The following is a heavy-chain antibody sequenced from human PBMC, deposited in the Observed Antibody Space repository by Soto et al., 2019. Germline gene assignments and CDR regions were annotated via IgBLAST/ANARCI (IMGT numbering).Heavy chain of an antibody. CDR3: ARDVDIVLVPAATYYYYGMDV. CDR2: ISYYGSNK. CDR1: GFTFSSYG. V-gene: IGHV3-30*03. J-gene: IGHJ6*02. D-gene: IGHD2-2*01. Sequence: PGGSLRLSCAASGFTFSSYGMHWVRQAPGKGLEWVAVISYYGSNKYYADFLKVRFTISRDNSKNTLYLQMNSLRAEDTAVYYCARDVDIVLVPAATYYYYGMDVWGQGTTVTVSS.